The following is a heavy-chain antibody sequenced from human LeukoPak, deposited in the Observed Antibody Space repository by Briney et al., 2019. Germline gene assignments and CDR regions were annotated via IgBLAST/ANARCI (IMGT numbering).Heavy chain of an antibody. CDR2: ISGSGGST. CDR1: GFTFSSYA. Sequence: PGGSLRLSCAASGFTFSSYAMSWVRQAPGKGLEWASAISGSGGSTYYADSVKGRFTISRDNSKNTLYLQMNSLRAEDTAAYYCAKVVRNYYGMDVWGQGTTVTVSS. CDR3: AKVVRNYYGMDV. V-gene: IGHV3-23*01. J-gene: IGHJ6*02.